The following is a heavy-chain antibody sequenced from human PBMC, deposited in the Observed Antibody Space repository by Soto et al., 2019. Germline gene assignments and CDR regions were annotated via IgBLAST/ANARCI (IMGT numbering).Heavy chain of an antibody. D-gene: IGHD2-15*01. CDR2: CGRGGNT. CDR1: GLAFSIYA. V-gene: IGHV3-23*01. Sequence: AGSLSLSYTSSGLAFSIYAMGWVRQAPGKGLEWVSACGRGGNTYYADSVRGRFTISRDNSWNTLSLQMNSLRAEDTAVYYCAKYLAVGQSGFDYWGQGT. J-gene: IGHJ4*02. CDR3: AKYLAVGQSGFDY.